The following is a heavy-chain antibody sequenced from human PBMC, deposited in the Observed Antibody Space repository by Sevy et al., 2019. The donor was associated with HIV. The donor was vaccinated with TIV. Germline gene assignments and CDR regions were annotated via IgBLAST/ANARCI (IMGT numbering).Heavy chain of an antibody. Sequence: ASVKVSCKASGDTFTNNYMHWVRQAPGQGLEWMGIIDPSAGNASYPQRFQGRVTMTRDTSTSTLYMDLNSLRSDDTAVYYCVRADPAQHFDSWGQGTLVTVSS. CDR1: GDTFTNNY. CDR3: VRADPAQHFDS. CDR2: IDPSAGNA. V-gene: IGHV1-46*01. J-gene: IGHJ4*02.